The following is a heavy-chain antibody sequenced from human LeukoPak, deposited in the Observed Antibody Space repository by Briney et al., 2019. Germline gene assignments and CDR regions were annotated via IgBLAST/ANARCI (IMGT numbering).Heavy chain of an antibody. CDR2: IRGRGNYV. V-gene: IGHV3-23*01. Sequence: GGSLRLSCAASGFTFSSYAMSWVRQAPGKGLEWVSSIRGRGNYVYYADSVKGRFTISRDNSKNTLSLQMNSLRADDTAVFYCAKGGVYSGYDLSFEYWGQGAVVSVSS. CDR3: AKGGVYSGYDLSFEY. J-gene: IGHJ4*02. CDR1: GFTFSSYA. D-gene: IGHD5-12*01.